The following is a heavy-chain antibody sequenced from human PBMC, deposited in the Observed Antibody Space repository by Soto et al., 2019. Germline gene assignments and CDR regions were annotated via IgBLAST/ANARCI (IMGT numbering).Heavy chain of an antibody. V-gene: IGHV1-18*01. Sequence: QVQLVQSGAEVKKPGASVKISCKASGYTFTSYGISWVRQAPGQGLEWMGWISAYNGNTNYAQKLQGRATMTTDTSTSTAYMERRSLRSDDTAVYYSARDRGAYGMDVWGQGTTVTVSS. CDR1: GYTFTSYG. J-gene: IGHJ6*02. CDR3: ARDRGAYGMDV. CDR2: ISAYNGNT.